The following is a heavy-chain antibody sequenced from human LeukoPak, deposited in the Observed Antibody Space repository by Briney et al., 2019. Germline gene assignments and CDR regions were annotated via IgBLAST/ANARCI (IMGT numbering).Heavy chain of an antibody. D-gene: IGHD6-6*01. J-gene: IGHJ6*03. V-gene: IGHV1-69*13. CDR3: ARDLAARSYYYMDV. Sequence: ASVKVSCKASGGTFSSYAISWVRQAPGQGLEWMGGIIPIFGTANYAQKFQGRVTITADESTSTAYMELRSLRSDDTAVYYCARDLAARSYYYMDVWGKGTTVTVSS. CDR1: GGTFSSYA. CDR2: IIPIFGTA.